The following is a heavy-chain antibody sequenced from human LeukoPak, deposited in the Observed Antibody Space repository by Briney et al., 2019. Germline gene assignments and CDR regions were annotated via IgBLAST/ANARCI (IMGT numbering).Heavy chain of an antibody. D-gene: IGHD3-22*01. Sequence: ASETLSLTCTVSGGSISSYYWSWIRQPPGKGLEWIGYIYYSGSTNYNPSLKSRVTISVDTSKNQFSLKLSSVTAADTAVYYCARSAYYYDSSGAFDIWGQGTMVTVSS. CDR3: ARSAYYYDSSGAFDI. CDR2: IYYSGST. CDR1: GGSISSYY. J-gene: IGHJ3*02. V-gene: IGHV4-59*01.